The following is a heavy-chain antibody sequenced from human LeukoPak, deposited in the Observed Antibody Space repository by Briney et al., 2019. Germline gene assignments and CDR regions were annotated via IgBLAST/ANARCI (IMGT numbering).Heavy chain of an antibody. J-gene: IGHJ4*02. CDR3: ARGPRITPSLAPPESYFDY. V-gene: IGHV4-30-2*01. CDR2: IYHSGST. Sequence: SETLSLTCAVSGGSISSGGYSWSWIRQPPGKGLEWIGYIYHSGSTYYNPSLKSRVTISVDRSKNQFSLKLSSVTAADTAVYYCARGPRITPSLAPPESYFDYWGQGTLVTVSS. CDR1: GGSISSGGYS. D-gene: IGHD1-14*01.